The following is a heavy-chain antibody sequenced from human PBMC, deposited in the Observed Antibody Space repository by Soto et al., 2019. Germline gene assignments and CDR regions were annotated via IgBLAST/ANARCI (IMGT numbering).Heavy chain of an antibody. D-gene: IGHD1-26*01. J-gene: IGHJ3*02. Sequence: QVQLVQSGAEVKKPGSSVKVSCKASGGTFSSYALSWVRQAPGQGLEWMGGIIPIFGTANYAQKFQGRVTITADESTSTAYMALSSLRSEDTAVYYCARRGELLSRHAFDIWGQGTMVTVSS. V-gene: IGHV1-69*01. CDR2: IIPIFGTA. CDR1: GGTFSSYA. CDR3: ARRGELLSRHAFDI.